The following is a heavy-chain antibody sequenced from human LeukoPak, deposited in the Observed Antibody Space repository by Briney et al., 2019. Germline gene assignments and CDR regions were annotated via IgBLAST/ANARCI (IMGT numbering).Heavy chain of an antibody. D-gene: IGHD6-19*01. CDR3: ARDSRGVEWGNDY. CDR2: IYTGGST. CDR1: GFTVSSNY. Sequence: GGSLRLSCAASGFTVSSNYMSWVRQAPGKGLEWVSVIYTGGSTYYADSVKGRFTISRDNSKNTLNLQMNSLRVEDTAVYYCARDSRGVEWGNDYWGQGTLVTVSS. J-gene: IGHJ4*02. V-gene: IGHV3-53*01.